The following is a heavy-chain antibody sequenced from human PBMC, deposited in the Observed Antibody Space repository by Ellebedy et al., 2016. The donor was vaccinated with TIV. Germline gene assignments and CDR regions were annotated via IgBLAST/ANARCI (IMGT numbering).Heavy chain of an antibody. Sequence: GGSLRLSCAASGFVFSDYPMSWVRQAPGKGLEWVSVIGGGGATTYYADSVNGRFTISRDNPKSTLYLQMSSLRAEDTAVYYCARDHLAGSGWYRWFDPWGQGTLVTVSS. CDR3: ARDHLAGSGWYRWFDP. J-gene: IGHJ5*02. CDR2: IGGGGATT. CDR1: GFVFSDYP. D-gene: IGHD6-19*01. V-gene: IGHV3-23*01.